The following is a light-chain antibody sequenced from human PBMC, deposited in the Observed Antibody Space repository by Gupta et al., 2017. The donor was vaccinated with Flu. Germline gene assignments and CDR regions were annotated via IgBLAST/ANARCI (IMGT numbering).Light chain of an antibody. CDR1: HGIGSW. CDR3: QQDSNYPRS. Sequence: DIQMTQSPSSLSASVGDRVTITCRASHGIGSWLAWYQQKPEKAPKPLIYAASNLQSGVPSRFSGSGSGTDFTLTISSLQPEDFATYYCQQDSNYPRSFGQGTKVEI. V-gene: IGKV1D-16*01. J-gene: IGKJ2*03. CDR2: AAS.